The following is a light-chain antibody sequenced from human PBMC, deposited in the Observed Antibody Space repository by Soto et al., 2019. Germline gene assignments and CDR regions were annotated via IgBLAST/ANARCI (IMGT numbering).Light chain of an antibody. J-gene: IGKJ5*01. Sequence: DIQMTQSPSTLSASVGDRVTITCRASQSISRWLAWYQQKPGKAPKALIYDASTLRSGVPSRFSGGRSGTEFSLTISSLQPDDFATYYCQQYNTYSTFGQGTRLEIK. CDR2: DAS. CDR3: QQYNTYST. CDR1: QSISRW. V-gene: IGKV1-5*01.